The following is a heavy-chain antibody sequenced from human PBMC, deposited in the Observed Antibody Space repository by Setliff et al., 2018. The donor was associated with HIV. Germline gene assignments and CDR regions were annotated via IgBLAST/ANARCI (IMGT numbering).Heavy chain of an antibody. J-gene: IGHJ1*01. CDR2: IIPILGIA. CDR3: ARPIAAAGTDFQH. Sequence: GASVKVSCKASGGTFSSYAISWVRQAPGQGLEWMGGIIPILGIANYAQKFQGRVTITTDESTSTAYLELSSLRSEETAVYYCARPIAAAGTDFQHWGQGTLVTVSS. CDR1: GGTFSSYA. D-gene: IGHD6-13*01. V-gene: IGHV1-69*10.